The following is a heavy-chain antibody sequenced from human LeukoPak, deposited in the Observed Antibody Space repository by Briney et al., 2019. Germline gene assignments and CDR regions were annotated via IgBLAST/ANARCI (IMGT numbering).Heavy chain of an antibody. CDR3: ARGREITIFVVRGPQYYYYGMDV. Sequence: PGGSLRLSCAASGFTFSSYWMSWVRQAPGKGLEGVANIKQDGSEKYYVDSVKGRFTISRDNAKNSLYLQMNSLRAEDTAVYYCARGREITIFVVRGPQYYYYGMDVWGQGTTVTVSS. V-gene: IGHV3-7*01. D-gene: IGHD3-3*01. CDR1: GFTFSSYW. J-gene: IGHJ6*02. CDR2: IKQDGSEK.